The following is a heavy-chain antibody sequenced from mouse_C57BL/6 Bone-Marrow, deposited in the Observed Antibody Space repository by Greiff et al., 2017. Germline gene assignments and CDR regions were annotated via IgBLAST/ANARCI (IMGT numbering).Heavy chain of an antibody. J-gene: IGHJ1*03. CDR1: GYTFTSYG. CDR2: IYPRSGNT. V-gene: IGHV1-81*01. Sequence: QVQLQQSGAELARPGASVKLSCKASGYTFTSYGISWVKQRTGQGLEWIGEIYPRSGNTYYNEKFKGKATLTVDKSSSTAYMELRSLTSEDSAVYFCPLLRYPWYFDVWGTGTTVTVSS. D-gene: IGHD1-1*01. CDR3: PLLRYPWYFDV.